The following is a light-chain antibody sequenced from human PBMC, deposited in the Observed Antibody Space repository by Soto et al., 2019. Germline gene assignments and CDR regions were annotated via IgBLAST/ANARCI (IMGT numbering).Light chain of an antibody. V-gene: IGKV1-5*01. CDR2: DAS. J-gene: IGKJ2*01. CDR3: QQYNSYT. Sequence: DIQMTQSPSTLSASVGDRVTITCRASQSISTWLAWYQQKPGKAPNPLIYDASSLERGVPSRFSGSGSGTEFTLTISSLQPDDFATYYCQQYNSYTFGQGTKLEIK. CDR1: QSISTW.